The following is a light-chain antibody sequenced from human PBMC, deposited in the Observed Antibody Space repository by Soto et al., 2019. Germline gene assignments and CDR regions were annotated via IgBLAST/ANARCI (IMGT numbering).Light chain of an antibody. Sequence: QSALTQPPSASGSPGQSVTISCTGTSSDVGGYNYVSWYQQHPGKAPKLMIYEVSKRPSGVPDRFSGSKSGNTASLTVSGLQCVDEADYNCCSYAGSNNLVFGGGTNLTVL. CDR3: CSYAGSNNLV. CDR1: SSDVGGYNY. V-gene: IGLV2-8*01. CDR2: EVS. J-gene: IGLJ2*01.